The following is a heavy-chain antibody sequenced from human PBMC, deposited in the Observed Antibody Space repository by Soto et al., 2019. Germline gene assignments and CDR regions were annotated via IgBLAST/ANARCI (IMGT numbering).Heavy chain of an antibody. D-gene: IGHD3-10*01. CDR2: IDSSGGT. CDR3: VRQGFGRLHGLVDG. V-gene: IGHV4-59*08. CDR1: DDSSSSYK. J-gene: IGHJ6*02. Sequence: SETLSLTCTVSDDSSSSYKWSWIRQPPGRRLEWIGYIDSSGGTSYNPSLQSRVTISVDTSTKQFSLKLSSVTAADTAVYYCVRQGFGRLHGLVDGWGQGTTVTVSS.